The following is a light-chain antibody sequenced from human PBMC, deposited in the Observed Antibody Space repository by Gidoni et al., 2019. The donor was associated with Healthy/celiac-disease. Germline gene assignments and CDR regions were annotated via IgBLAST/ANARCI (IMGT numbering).Light chain of an antibody. CDR1: QSVSSY. Sequence: EIVFTQSPATLSFSPGERATLSCRASQSVSSYLAWYQQKPRQAPRLLIYDASNRATGIPARFSGSGSGADFTITISSLEPEDFAVYYCQQRSNWPPLTFGGGTKVEIK. J-gene: IGKJ4*01. V-gene: IGKV3-11*01. CDR3: QQRSNWPPLT. CDR2: DAS.